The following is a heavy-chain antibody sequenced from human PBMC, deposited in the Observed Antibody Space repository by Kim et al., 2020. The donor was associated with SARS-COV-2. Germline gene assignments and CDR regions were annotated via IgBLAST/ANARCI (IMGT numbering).Heavy chain of an antibody. CDR1: GFTVSSNY. J-gene: IGHJ3*02. Sequence: GGSLRLSCAASGFTVSSNYMSWVRQAPGKGLEWVSVIYSGGSTYYADSVKGRFTISRDNSKNTLYLQMNSLRAEDTAVYYCARVDSSGWLGDAFDIWGQGTMVTVSS. D-gene: IGHD6-19*01. V-gene: IGHV3-66*01. CDR2: IYSGGST. CDR3: ARVDSSGWLGDAFDI.